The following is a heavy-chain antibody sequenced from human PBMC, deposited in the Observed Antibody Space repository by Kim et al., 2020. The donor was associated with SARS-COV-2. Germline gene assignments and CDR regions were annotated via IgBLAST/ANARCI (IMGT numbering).Heavy chain of an antibody. D-gene: IGHD1-1*01. CDR2: ST. V-gene: IGHV4-34*01. J-gene: IGHJ4*02. Sequence: STNYNPSLKRRVTIAVDTSKNQFSLKLSSVTAEDTAVYYWAKQRVGRFDYWGQGTLVTVSS. CDR3: AKQRVGRFDY.